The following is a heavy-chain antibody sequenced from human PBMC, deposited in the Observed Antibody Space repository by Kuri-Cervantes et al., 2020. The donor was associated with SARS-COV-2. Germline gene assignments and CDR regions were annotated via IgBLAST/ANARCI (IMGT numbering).Heavy chain of an antibody. CDR1: GFTFSNYG. Sequence: LSLTCAASGFTFSNYGMHWVRQAPGKGLEWVAFISYDGSNKYYADSVKGRFTISRDNSKNTLYLQMNSLRAEDTAVYYCAREGWGSHNIYYFDYWGQGTLVTVSS. D-gene: IGHD1-1*01. V-gene: IGHV3-30*03. CDR2: ISYDGSNK. J-gene: IGHJ4*02. CDR3: AREGWGSHNIYYFDY.